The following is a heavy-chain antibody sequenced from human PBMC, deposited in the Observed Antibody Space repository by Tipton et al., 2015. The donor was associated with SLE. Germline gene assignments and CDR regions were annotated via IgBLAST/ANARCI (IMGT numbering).Heavy chain of an antibody. D-gene: IGHD3-10*01. CDR1: GGSISSGSYY. CDR2: IYTSGST. J-gene: IGHJ4*02. Sequence: TLFLTCTVSGGSISSGSYYWSWIRQPAGKGLEWIGRIYTSGSTNYNPSLKSRVTMSVDTSKNQFSLKLSSVTAADTAVYYCARSSGMVDYWGQGTLVTVSS. V-gene: IGHV4-61*02. CDR3: ARSSGMVDY.